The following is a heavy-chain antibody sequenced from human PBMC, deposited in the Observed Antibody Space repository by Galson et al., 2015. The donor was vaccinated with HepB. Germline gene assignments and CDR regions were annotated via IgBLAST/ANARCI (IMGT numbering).Heavy chain of an antibody. J-gene: IGHJ3*02. Sequence: SETLSLTCTVSGGSIATSSYYWGWIRQPPGKGLEWIGNIYYSGSAYYSPSLKSRPTISMDISKNQFSLRLDSVTAADTAVYHCARYFKWELPFRSGFDIWGHGTRVIVSS. CDR3: ARYFKWELPFRSGFDI. CDR1: GGSIATSSYY. D-gene: IGHD3-3*01. CDR2: IYYSGSA. V-gene: IGHV4-39*07.